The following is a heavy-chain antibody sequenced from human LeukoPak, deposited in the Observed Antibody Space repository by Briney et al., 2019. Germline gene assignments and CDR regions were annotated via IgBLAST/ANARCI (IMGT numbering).Heavy chain of an antibody. CDR3: AKPGGIAARTYYFDY. CDR2: ISWNSGSI. D-gene: IGHD6-6*01. V-gene: IGHV3-9*01. Sequence: PGGSLRLSCAASGFTFDDYAMPWVRQAPGKGLEWVSGISWNSGSIGYADSVKGRFTISRDSAKNSLYLQMNSLRAEDTALYYCAKPGGIAARTYYFDYWGQGTLVTVSS. CDR1: GFTFDDYA. J-gene: IGHJ4*02.